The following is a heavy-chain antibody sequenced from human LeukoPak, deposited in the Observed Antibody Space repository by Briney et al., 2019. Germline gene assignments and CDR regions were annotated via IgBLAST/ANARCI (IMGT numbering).Heavy chain of an antibody. V-gene: IGHV3-11*03. CDR3: ARISGSGSYYGPFDY. Sequence: GGSLRLSCAASTFTFSDYYMSWIRQAPGKGLEWVSYISGSSAYTNYADSVKGRFTISRDNAKNSLYLQMNSLRVEDTAVYFCARISGSGSYYGPFDYWGLGTLVIVSS. J-gene: IGHJ4*02. CDR1: TFTFSDYY. D-gene: IGHD3-10*01. CDR2: ISGSSAYT.